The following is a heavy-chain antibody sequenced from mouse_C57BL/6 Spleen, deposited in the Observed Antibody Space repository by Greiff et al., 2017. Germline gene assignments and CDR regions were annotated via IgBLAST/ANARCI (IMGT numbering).Heavy chain of an antibody. J-gene: IGHJ4*01. CDR2: IDPEDGDT. V-gene: IGHV14-1*01. D-gene: IGHD1-1*01. CDR1: GFNIKDYY. Sequence: EVQLQQSGAELVRPGASVKLSCTASGFNIKDYYMHWVKQRPEQGLAWIGRIDPEDGDTEYAPKFQGKATMTADTSSNTAYLQLSSLTSEDTAVYYCTTQGYYGSSYAMDYWGQGTSVTVSS. CDR3: TTQGYYGSSYAMDY.